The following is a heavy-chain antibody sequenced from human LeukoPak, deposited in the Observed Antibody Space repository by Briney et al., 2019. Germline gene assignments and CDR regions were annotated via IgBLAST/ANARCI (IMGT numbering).Heavy chain of an antibody. D-gene: IGHD3-22*01. CDR2: INPNSGGT. J-gene: IGHJ4*02. V-gene: IGHV1-2*02. CDR3: ARVGPLSSDSSGYYLGADDY. Sequence: ASVKVSCKASGYTFTGYYMHWVRQAPGQGLEWMGWINPNSGGTNYAQKFQGRVTMTRDTSISTAYMELSRLRSDDTAVYYCARVGPLSSDSSGYYLGADDYWGQGTLVTVSS. CDR1: GYTFTGYY.